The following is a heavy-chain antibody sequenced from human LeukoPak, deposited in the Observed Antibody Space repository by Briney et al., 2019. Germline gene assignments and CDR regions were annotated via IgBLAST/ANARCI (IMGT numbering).Heavy chain of an antibody. CDR2: IYTSGST. J-gene: IGHJ3*02. Sequence: SETLSLTCTVSGGSISSYYWSWIRQPAGKGLEWIGRIYTSGSTNYNPSLKSRVTMSVDTSKNQFSLKLSSVTAADTAVYYCARAALGYDILTGYYKDDDAFDIWGQGTMVTVSS. V-gene: IGHV4-4*07. CDR3: ARAALGYDILTGYYKDDDAFDI. D-gene: IGHD3-9*01. CDR1: GGSISSYY.